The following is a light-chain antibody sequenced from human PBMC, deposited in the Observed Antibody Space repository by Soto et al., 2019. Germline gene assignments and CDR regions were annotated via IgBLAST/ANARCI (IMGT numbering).Light chain of an antibody. J-gene: IGLJ3*02. CDR2: GNS. Sequence: QSVLTQPPSVSGAPGQRVTISCTGSSSNIGAGYDVHWYQQLPGTAPKLLIYGNSNRPSGVPDRFSGSKSGTSASLAITGLQAEDDADYYCQSYDSSLSGWVFGGVTKLTVL. CDR3: QSYDSSLSGWV. V-gene: IGLV1-40*01. CDR1: SSNIGAGYD.